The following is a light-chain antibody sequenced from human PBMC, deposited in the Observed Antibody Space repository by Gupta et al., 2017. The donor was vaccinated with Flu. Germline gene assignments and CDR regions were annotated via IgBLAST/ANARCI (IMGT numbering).Light chain of an antibody. Sequence: PSTLSLSPGENTTRSLRASQSLSNNLAWFQQRPGKTPSLLIYGASARGATVLARFSGSGSGTDFTLTISSLKSEDFAVYYCQQYYNLPRTFGQGTKVEIK. V-gene: IGKV3-15*01. CDR3: QQYYNLPRT. CDR2: GAS. J-gene: IGKJ1*01. CDR1: QSLSNN.